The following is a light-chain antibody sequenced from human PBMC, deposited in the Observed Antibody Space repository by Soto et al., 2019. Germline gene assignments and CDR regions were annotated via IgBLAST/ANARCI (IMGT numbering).Light chain of an antibody. CDR3: QEYNSYSGT. Sequence: DIQMTQSPSTLSASVGDRVTITCRASQSLGIWLAWHQQKPGKAPKLLIYDAFTLKSGVPSRFSGSGSGTKFTPTISSLQPDDLANYYCQEYNSYSGTLGQGAKVEV. J-gene: IGKJ1*01. CDR2: DAF. CDR1: QSLGIW. V-gene: IGKV1-5*01.